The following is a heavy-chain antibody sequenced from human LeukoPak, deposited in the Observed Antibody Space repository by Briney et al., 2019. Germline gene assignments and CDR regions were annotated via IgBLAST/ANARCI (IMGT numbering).Heavy chain of an antibody. D-gene: IGHD3/OR15-3a*01. CDR1: GFTVSSVY. V-gene: IGHV3-53*01. CDR3: ARGDGHYFDY. J-gene: IGHJ4*02. CDR2: IYGGGST. Sequence: PGGSLRLSCAASGFTVSSVYMSWVRQAPGKGLEWVSVIYGGGSTSYADSVKGRFTISRDNSKNTLSLQMNSLRAEDTAVYYCARGDGHYFDYWGQGALVTVS.